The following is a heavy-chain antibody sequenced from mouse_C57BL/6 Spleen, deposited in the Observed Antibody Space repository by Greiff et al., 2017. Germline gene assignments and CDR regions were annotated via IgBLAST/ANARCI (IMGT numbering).Heavy chain of an antibody. CDR2: ISSGSSNI. V-gene: IGHV5-17*01. J-gene: IGHJ4*01. Sequence: EVQLVESGGGLVKPGGSLKLSCAASGFTFSDYGMHWVRQAPEKGLEWVAYISSGSSNISYADTVKGRFTISRDNAKNTLFLQMTSLRSEDTAMYYCARPVITTVVAYYYAMDYWGQGTSVTVSS. D-gene: IGHD1-1*01. CDR3: ARPVITTVVAYYYAMDY. CDR1: GFTFSDYG.